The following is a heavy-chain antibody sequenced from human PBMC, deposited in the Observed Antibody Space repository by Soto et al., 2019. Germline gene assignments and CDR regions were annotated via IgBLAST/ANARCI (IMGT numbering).Heavy chain of an antibody. CDR2: VYCSGIT. J-gene: IGHJ6*02. Sequence: QVQLQESGPGLVTPSETLSLTCTVSGGPVSSGSYYWGWIRQPPGKGLECIGYVYCSGITNYNPSLKSRVTISVDTSKNQFSLKLSSVTAADTAVYYCARGIEGWYQGRYYYGMDVWGQGTTVTVSS. D-gene: IGHD6-19*01. CDR3: ARGIEGWYQGRYYYGMDV. V-gene: IGHV4-61*01. CDR1: GGPVSSGSYY.